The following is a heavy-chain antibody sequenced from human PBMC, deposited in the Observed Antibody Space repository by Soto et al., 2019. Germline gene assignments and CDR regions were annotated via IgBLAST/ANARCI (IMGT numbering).Heavy chain of an antibody. V-gene: IGHV3-49*03. CDR2: IRSKAYGGTT. CDR3: TRDLRITIFGVVTPFDY. CDR1: GFTFGDYA. Sequence: EVQLVESGGGLVQPGRSLRLSCTASGFTFGDYAMSWFRQAPGKGLEWVGFIRSKAYGGTTEYAASVKGRFTISRDDSKSIAYLQMHSLKTEDTAVYYCTRDLRITIFGVVTPFDYWGQGTLVTVSS. J-gene: IGHJ4*02. D-gene: IGHD3-3*01.